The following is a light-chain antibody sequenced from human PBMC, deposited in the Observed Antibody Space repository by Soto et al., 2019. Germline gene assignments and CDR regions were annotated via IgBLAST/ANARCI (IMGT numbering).Light chain of an antibody. CDR3: QQYGSLIT. J-gene: IGKJ5*01. Sequence: EIVLTQSPGTLSLSPVERATLSCRASQSLSSSYLAWYQQKPGQAPRLLIYDSFNRATGIPDRFSGSGSGTDFTLTISRLEPEDSAVYYCQQYGSLITFGQGTRLEIK. CDR1: QSLSSSY. V-gene: IGKV3-20*01. CDR2: DSF.